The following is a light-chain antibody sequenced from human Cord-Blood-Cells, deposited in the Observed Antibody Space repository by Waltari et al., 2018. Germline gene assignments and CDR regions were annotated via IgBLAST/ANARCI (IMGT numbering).Light chain of an antibody. J-gene: IGKJ3*01. V-gene: IGKV4-1*01. Sequence: DIVMTPAPDSPAVSLGQRATMTCKSSQSVLYSSNNKDYLAWYQQKPGQPPKLLIYWASTRESGVPDRFSGSGSGTDFTLTISSLQAEDVAVYYCQQYYSTPLTFGPGTKVDIK. CDR1: QSVLYSSNNKDY. CDR3: QQYYSTPLT. CDR2: WAS.